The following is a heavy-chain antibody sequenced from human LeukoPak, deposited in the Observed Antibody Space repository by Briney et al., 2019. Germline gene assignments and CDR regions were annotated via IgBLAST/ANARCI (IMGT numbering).Heavy chain of an antibody. CDR3: ARDREMATIPLDY. D-gene: IGHD5-12*01. Sequence: GGSLRLSCAASGFTFSDYYMSWIRQAPGKGLEWVSSISSSSSYIYYADSVKGRFTISRDNAKNSLYLQMNSLRAEDTAVYYCARDREMATIPLDYWGQGTLVTVSS. CDR1: GFTFSDYY. J-gene: IGHJ4*02. V-gene: IGHV3-11*06. CDR2: ISSSSSYI.